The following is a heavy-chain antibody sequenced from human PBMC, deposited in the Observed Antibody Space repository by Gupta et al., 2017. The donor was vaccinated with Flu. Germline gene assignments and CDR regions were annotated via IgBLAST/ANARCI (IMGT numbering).Heavy chain of an antibody. CDR1: GGSFSGYY. CDR2: INHGGGT. Sequence: QVQLQQWGAGLLTPSETLSLTCGVSGGSFSGYYWSWIRQPPGKGLEWIGEINHGGGTNYNPSLKSRVIISMDTSKSQFSLNLNSVTAADTAVYYCATTPGTNYYYYYIDVWGKGTTVTVSS. CDR3: ATTPGTNYYYYYIDV. D-gene: IGHD1-1*01. J-gene: IGHJ6*03. V-gene: IGHV4-34*01.